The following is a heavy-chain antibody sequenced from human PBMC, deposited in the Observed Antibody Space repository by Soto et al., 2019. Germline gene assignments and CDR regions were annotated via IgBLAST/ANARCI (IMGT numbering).Heavy chain of an antibody. J-gene: IGHJ4*02. Sequence: PGGSLRLSCTASGFTFGDYAMSWFRQAPGKGLKRVGFIRSKAYGGTTEYAASVKGRFTISRDDSISIAYLQMNSLKTEDTAVYYCTREGNYYDSSGLLGYWGQGTLVTVSS. CDR3: TREGNYYDSSGLLGY. V-gene: IGHV3-49*03. D-gene: IGHD3-22*01. CDR2: IRSKAYGGTT. CDR1: GFTFGDYA.